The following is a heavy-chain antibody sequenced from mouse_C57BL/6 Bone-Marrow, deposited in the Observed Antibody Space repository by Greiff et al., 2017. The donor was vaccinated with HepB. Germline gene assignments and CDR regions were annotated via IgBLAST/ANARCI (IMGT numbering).Heavy chain of an antibody. CDR1: GYTFTSYG. J-gene: IGHJ2*01. CDR3: ARREAPYYSNYGCDY. D-gene: IGHD2-5*01. CDR2: IYPRSGNT. V-gene: IGHV1-81*01. Sequence: QVQLQQSGAELARPGASVKLSCTASGYTFTSYGLSWVKQRTGQGLEWIGEIYPRSGNTYYNEKFKGKATLPADKSSSTACMELRSLTSEDSAVYVCARREAPYYSNYGCDYGGQGTTLTVSS.